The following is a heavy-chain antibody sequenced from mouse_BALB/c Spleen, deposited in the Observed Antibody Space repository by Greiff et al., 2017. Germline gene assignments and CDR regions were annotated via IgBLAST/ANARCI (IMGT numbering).Heavy chain of an antibody. V-gene: IGHV1-54*01. Sequence: QVHVKQSGAELVRPGTSVKVSCKASGYAFTNYLIEWVKQRPGQGLEWIGVINPGSGGTNYNEKFKGKATLTADKSSSTAYMQLSSLTSDDSAVYFCARWIYGNYFDYWGQGTTLTVSS. D-gene: IGHD2-1*01. J-gene: IGHJ2*01. CDR3: ARWIYGNYFDY. CDR2: INPGSGGT. CDR1: GYAFTNYL.